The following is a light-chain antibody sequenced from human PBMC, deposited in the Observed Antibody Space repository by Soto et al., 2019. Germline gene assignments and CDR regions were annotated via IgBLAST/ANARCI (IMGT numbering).Light chain of an antibody. J-gene: IGLJ1*01. CDR2: EGR. V-gene: IGLV2-23*01. CDR3: CSYAGSSTPYV. Sequence: QSALTQPASVSGSPGQSITISCTGTSSDVGRYNLVSWYQQHPGKAPKLMIYEGRKRPSGVSNRFSGSKSGNTASLTISGLQAEDESDYYCCSYAGSSTPYVFGTGTKVTGL. CDR1: SSDVGRYNL.